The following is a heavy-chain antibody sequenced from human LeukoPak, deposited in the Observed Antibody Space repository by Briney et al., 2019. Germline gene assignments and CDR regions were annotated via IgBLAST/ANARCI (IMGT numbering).Heavy chain of an antibody. CDR1: EFTFSRYW. Sequence: TGGSLRLSCAASEFTFSRYWMSWVRQAPGKGLELVANIKQDGSEKYYVDSVKGRFTISRDNAKNSLYLQMNSLRAEDTAVYYCATVGSYYRYFDFWGQGTLVTVSS. J-gene: IGHJ4*02. CDR2: IKQDGSEK. V-gene: IGHV3-7*03. D-gene: IGHD1-26*01. CDR3: ATVGSYYRYFDF.